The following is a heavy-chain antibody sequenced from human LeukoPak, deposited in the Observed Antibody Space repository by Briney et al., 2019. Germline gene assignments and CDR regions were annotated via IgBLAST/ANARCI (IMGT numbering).Heavy chain of an antibody. Sequence: GRSLRLSCAASGFTFSSYAMHWVRQAPGKGLEWVAVISYDGSNKNYADSVKGRFTISRDNSKNTLYLQMNSLRAEDTAVYYCARDSVVAAAVFDYWGQGTLVTVSS. CDR2: ISYDGSNK. V-gene: IGHV3-30*04. CDR3: ARDSVVAAAVFDY. D-gene: IGHD6-13*01. CDR1: GFTFSSYA. J-gene: IGHJ4*02.